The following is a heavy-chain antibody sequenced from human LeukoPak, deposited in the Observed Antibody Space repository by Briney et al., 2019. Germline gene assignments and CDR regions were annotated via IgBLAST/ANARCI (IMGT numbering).Heavy chain of an antibody. D-gene: IGHD3-3*01. CDR1: GGTFSSYA. V-gene: IGHV1-69*05. Sequence: GASVKVSCKASGGTFSSYAIGWVRQAPGQGLEWMGGIIPIFGTANYAQKFQGRVTITTDESTSTAYMELSSLRSEDTAVYYCARGGIFGVVITPFDYWGQGTLVTVSS. CDR2: IIPIFGTA. CDR3: ARGGIFGVVITPFDY. J-gene: IGHJ4*02.